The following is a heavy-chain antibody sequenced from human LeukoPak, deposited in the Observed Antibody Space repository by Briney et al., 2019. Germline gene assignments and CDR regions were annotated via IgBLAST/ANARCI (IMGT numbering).Heavy chain of an antibody. CDR2: IRSKAYGGTT. V-gene: IGHV3-49*04. CDR3: TRWHSQYFDF. J-gene: IGHJ4*02. Sequence: PGGSLRLSCTSAGFTFGDYAMSWARQAPGKGREWGGFIRSKAYGGTTEYSASVKGRFTISGDDSKSIAYLQMNSLKTEDTAVYYCTRWHSQYFDFWGQGTLVTVS. CDR1: GFTFGDYA. D-gene: IGHD2-21*01.